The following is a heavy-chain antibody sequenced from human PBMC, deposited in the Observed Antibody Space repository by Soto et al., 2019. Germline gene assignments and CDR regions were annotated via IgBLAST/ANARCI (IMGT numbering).Heavy chain of an antibody. Sequence: ASVKVPCKASGYAFTSCGRSWVRQAPGQGLEWMGWISAYNGNTNYAQKLQGRVTMTTVTSTSTAYMELRSLRSDDTAVYYCARDSYYDFWSGYFDPELYYGMDVWGQGTTVPVSS. J-gene: IGHJ6*02. D-gene: IGHD3-3*01. CDR2: ISAYNGNT. V-gene: IGHV1-18*01. CDR1: GYAFTSCG. CDR3: ARDSYYDFWSGYFDPELYYGMDV.